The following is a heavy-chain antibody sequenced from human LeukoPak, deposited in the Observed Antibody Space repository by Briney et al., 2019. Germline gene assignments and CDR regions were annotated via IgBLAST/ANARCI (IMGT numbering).Heavy chain of an antibody. D-gene: IGHD5-12*01. CDR1: GFTFDDYG. V-gene: IGHV3-20*04. CDR3: ARTIKRATIVPTRSPTKGAFDF. J-gene: IGHJ3*01. Sequence: GGSLRLSCAASGFTFDDYGMTWVRQAPGKGLEWVSGINWNGGSTGYAYSVKGRFTISRDNAKNSLYLQMNSLRAEDTAVYYCARTIKRATIVPTRSPTKGAFDFWGQGTMVTVSS. CDR2: INWNGGST.